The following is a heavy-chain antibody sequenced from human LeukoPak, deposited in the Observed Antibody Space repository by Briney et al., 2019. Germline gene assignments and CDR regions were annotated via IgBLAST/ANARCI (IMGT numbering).Heavy chain of an antibody. V-gene: IGHV3-30*18. CDR1: GFTVSSNY. CDR3: AKYDSSGYSPSDY. J-gene: IGHJ4*02. CDR2: ISYDGSNK. Sequence: GGSLRPSCAASGFTVSSNYMSWVRQAPGKGLEWVAVISYDGSNKYYADSVKGRFTISRDNSKNTLYLQMNSLRAEDTAVYYCAKYDSSGYSPSDYWGQGTLVTVSS. D-gene: IGHD3-22*01.